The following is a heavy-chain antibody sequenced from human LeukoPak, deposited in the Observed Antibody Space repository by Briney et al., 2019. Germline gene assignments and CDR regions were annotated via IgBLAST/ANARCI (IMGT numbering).Heavy chain of an antibody. J-gene: IGHJ4*02. Sequence: PGRSLRLSCVTSGFTFTDYAISWFRQVPGKGLEWVGFIRRIPSGGTTDYAASVKGRFTISRDNSKSIAYLQMNSLESEDTAMYYCTRGIGYTYGWSDWGQGTLVTVSS. V-gene: IGHV3-49*03. D-gene: IGHD5-18*01. CDR3: TRGIGYTYGWSD. CDR1: GFTFTDYA. CDR2: IRRIPSGGTT.